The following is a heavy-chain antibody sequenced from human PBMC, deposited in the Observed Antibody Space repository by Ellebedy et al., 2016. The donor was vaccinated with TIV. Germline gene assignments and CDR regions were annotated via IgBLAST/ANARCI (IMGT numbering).Heavy chain of an antibody. D-gene: IGHD1-26*01. CDR3: PRVPHSGSYLTFLHFDY. V-gene: IGHV4-39*07. CDR2: IYYSGST. Sequence: SETLSLTXTVSGGSISSSSYYWGWIRQPPGKGLEWIGSIYYSGSTNYNPSLKSRVTISVDTSKNQFSLKLSSVTAADTAVYYCPRVPHSGSYLTFLHFDYWGQGTLVTVSS. CDR1: GGSISSSSYY. J-gene: IGHJ4*02.